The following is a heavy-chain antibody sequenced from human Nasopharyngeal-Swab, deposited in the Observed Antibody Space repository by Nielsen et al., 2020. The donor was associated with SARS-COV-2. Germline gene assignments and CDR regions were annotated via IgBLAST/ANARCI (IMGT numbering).Heavy chain of an antibody. D-gene: IGHD3-3*01. CDR1: GFTFNYYN. J-gene: IGHJ6*02. CDR2: ITSSSSYI. V-gene: IGHV3-21*01. CDR3: ARDGLDYDFWSAYFMDV. Sequence: ESLKISCAASGFTFNYYNFNWVPQPPGKGLEWVSSITSSSSYIYYADSVKGRFTISRDNAKNSLYLQMNSLRAEDTAVYYCARDGLDYDFWSAYFMDVWGQGTTVTVSS.